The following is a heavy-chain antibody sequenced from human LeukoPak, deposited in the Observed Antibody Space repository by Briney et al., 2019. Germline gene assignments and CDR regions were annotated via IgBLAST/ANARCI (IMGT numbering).Heavy chain of an antibody. CDR1: GGTFSSYA. Sequence: ASVNVSCKASGGTFSSYAISWVRQAPGQGLEWMGRIIPILGIANYAQKFQGRVTITADKSTSTAYMELSSLRSEDTAVYYCATDPGFGYYYDSSGYPLDYWGQGTLVTVSS. CDR2: IIPILGIA. CDR3: ATDPGFGYYYDSSGYPLDY. D-gene: IGHD3-22*01. J-gene: IGHJ4*02. V-gene: IGHV1-69*04.